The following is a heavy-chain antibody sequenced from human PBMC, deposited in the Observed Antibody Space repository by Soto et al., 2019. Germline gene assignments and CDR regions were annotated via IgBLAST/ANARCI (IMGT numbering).Heavy chain of an antibody. Sequence: SETLSLTCTVSGVSISSYYWTWIRQPPGKELEWNGYIYYTGRTNCNPSLKSRVTMSVDTSKNQFSLRLTSVTAADTAVYYCARDLTIGGFFDPWGQGTLVTVSS. J-gene: IGHJ5*02. CDR2: IYYTGRT. CDR3: ARDLTIGGFFDP. V-gene: IGHV4-59*01. D-gene: IGHD3-10*01. CDR1: GVSISSYY.